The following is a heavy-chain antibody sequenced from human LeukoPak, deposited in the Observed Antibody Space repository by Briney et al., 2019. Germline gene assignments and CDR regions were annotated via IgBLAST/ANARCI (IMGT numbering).Heavy chain of an antibody. CDR1: GFTFSSYW. Sequence: PGGSLRLSCAASGFTFSSYWMHWARQAPGKGLEWVSAISGGGGSTYYADSMKGRFTISRDNSKNTLYLQMNSLRAEDTAVYYCAKCLRYDFWSGTGFDYWGQGTLVTVSS. J-gene: IGHJ4*02. V-gene: IGHV3-23*01. D-gene: IGHD3-3*01. CDR2: ISGGGGST. CDR3: AKCLRYDFWSGTGFDY.